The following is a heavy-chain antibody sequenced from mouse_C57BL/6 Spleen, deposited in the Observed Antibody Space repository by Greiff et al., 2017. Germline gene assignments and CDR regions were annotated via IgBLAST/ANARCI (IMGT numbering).Heavy chain of an antibody. CDR3: ARDYGSSPFAY. V-gene: IGHV5-9*01. Sequence: DVQLVESGGGLVKPGGSLKLSCAASGFTFSSYTMSWVRQTPEKRLEWVATISGGGGNTYYPDSVKGRFTISRDNAKNTLYLQMSSLRSEDTALYYCARDYGSSPFAYWGQGTLVTVSA. D-gene: IGHD1-1*01. J-gene: IGHJ3*01. CDR1: GFTFSSYT. CDR2: ISGGGGNT.